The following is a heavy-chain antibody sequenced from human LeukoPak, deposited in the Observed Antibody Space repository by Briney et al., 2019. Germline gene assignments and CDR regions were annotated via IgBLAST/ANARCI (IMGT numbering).Heavy chain of an antibody. D-gene: IGHD3-10*01. CDR3: ARAAQAGVQDY. J-gene: IGHJ4*02. Sequence: ASVKVSCKASGYTFISYGITWVRQAPGQGLEWMGGIIPIFGTANYAQKFQGRVTITADESTSTAYMELSSLRSEDTAVYYCARAAQAGVQDYWGQGTLVTVSS. CDR1: GYTFISYG. V-gene: IGHV1-69*13. CDR2: IIPIFGTA.